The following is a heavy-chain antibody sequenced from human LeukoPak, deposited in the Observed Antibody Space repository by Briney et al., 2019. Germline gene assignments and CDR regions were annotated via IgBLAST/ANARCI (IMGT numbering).Heavy chain of an antibody. D-gene: IGHD1-26*01. CDR2: ISGSGGST. V-gene: IGHV3-23*01. CDR3: AKGSGFWWELLSAHSDY. CDR1: GFTFSSYA. Sequence: GGSLRLSCAASGFTFSSYAMSRVRQAPGKGLGWVSAISGSGGSTYYADSVKGRFTISRDNSKNTLYLQMNSLRAEDTAVYYCAKGSGFWWELLSAHSDYWGQGTLVTVSS. J-gene: IGHJ4*02.